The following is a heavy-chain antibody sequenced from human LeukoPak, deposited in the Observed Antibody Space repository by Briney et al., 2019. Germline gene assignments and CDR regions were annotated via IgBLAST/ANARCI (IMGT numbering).Heavy chain of an antibody. V-gene: IGHV3-30*18. J-gene: IGHJ4*02. CDR1: GFTFSSYG. CDR3: AKLIYSSGYLDY. CDR2: ISYDGSNK. D-gene: IGHD3-22*01. Sequence: GRSLRLPCAASGFTFSSYGMHWVRQAPGKGLEWVAVISYDGSNKYYADSVKGRFTISRDNSKNTLYLQMNSLRAEDTAVYYCAKLIYSSGYLDYWGQGTLVTVSS.